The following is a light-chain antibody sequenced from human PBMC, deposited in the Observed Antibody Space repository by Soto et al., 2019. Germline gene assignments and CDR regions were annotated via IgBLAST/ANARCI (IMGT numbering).Light chain of an antibody. V-gene: IGLV2-14*01. Sequence: QSALTQPASVSGSPGQSITISCTGTSSDVGGYNYVSWYQQHPGKAPKLMIYEVSKRPSGVSNRFSGSKSGNTASLTISGLQAEDEAYYYCSSYTSSSIDYVFGTGTKVTVL. J-gene: IGLJ1*01. CDR2: EVS. CDR3: SSYTSSSIDYV. CDR1: SSDVGGYNY.